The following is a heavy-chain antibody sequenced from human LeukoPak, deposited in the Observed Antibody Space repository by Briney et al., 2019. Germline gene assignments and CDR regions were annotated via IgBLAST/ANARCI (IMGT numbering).Heavy chain of an antibody. D-gene: IGHD6-6*01. CDR2: IRYDGSNK. J-gene: IGHJ5*02. Sequence: GGSLRLSCAASGFTFSSYGMHWVRQAPGKGLEWVAFIRYDGSNKYYADSVKGRFTISRDNSKNTLYLQMNSLRAEDTAVYYCARGFLGIAARKSWFDPWGQGTLVTVSS. CDR1: GFTFSSYG. V-gene: IGHV3-30*02. CDR3: ARGFLGIAARKSWFDP.